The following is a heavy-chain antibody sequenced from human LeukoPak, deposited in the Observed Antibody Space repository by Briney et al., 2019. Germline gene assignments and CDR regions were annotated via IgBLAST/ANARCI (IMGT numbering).Heavy chain of an antibody. V-gene: IGHV1-24*01. CDR1: GYSLSELS. D-gene: IGHD2-8*01. Sequence: ASVRVSCKVSGYSLSELSMHWVRQAPGKGLEWMGGFDPENGEAVYAQKFQGRVTMTEDTSTDTSYMELNSLKSEDTAVYYCAAGGVYDLLDNWGQGTLVTVSS. J-gene: IGHJ4*02. CDR2: FDPENGEA. CDR3: AAGGVYDLLDN.